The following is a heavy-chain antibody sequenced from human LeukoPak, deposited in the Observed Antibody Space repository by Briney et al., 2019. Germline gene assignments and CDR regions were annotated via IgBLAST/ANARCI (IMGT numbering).Heavy chain of an antibody. CDR1: GGTFSSYT. D-gene: IGHD3-3*01. J-gene: IGHJ3*02. CDR2: IIPILGIA. V-gene: IGHV1-69*04. Sequence: SVNVSCKASGGTFSSYTISWVRQAPRQGLAWMGRIIPILGIANYAQKLQGRGTNTADKSKRTAYMELSCLRSEDTAVYYCARDRVRFLEWFSDAFDIWGQGTMVTVSS. CDR3: ARDRVRFLEWFSDAFDI.